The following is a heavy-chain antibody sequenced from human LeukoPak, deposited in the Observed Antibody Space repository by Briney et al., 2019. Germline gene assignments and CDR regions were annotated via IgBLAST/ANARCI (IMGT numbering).Heavy chain of an antibody. CDR1: GYSISSGYY. Sequence: PSETLSLTCTVSGYSISSGYYWSWIRQPPGKGLEWIGEINHSGSTNYNPSLKSRVTISVDTSKNQFSLKLSSVTAADTAVYYCARGFTTAYYYYYYMDVWGKGTTVTVSS. CDR3: ARGFTTAYYYYYYMDV. D-gene: IGHD3-22*01. CDR2: INHSGST. J-gene: IGHJ6*03. V-gene: IGHV4-38-2*02.